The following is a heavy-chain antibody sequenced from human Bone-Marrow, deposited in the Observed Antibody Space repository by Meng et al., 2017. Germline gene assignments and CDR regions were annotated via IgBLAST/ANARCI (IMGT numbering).Heavy chain of an antibody. V-gene: IGHV4-34*01. J-gene: IGHJ4*02. D-gene: IGHD1-26*01. CDR2: INHSGSS. CDR1: GGSFSGYY. CDR3: ARGRRIVGATFRLFDY. Sequence: QVQFQQWGAGLLKPSETLALTCAVAGGSFSGYYWTWIRQPPGKGLEWIGEINHSGSSNYNPSLKSRVTLSADTPERQFSLKLSSVTAADTAVYYCARGRRIVGATFRLFDYWGQGTLVTVSS.